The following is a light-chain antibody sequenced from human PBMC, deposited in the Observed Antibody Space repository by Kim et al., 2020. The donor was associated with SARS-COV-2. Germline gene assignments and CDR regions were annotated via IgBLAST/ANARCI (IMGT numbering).Light chain of an antibody. Sequence: EIVLTQSPATLSLSPGERATLSCRASQTVSNYLAWFQQKPGQPPRLLIYDASNRAPGIPARFSGGGSGTDFTLTISSLEPEDFAVYYCQQRSSWTWTFGQGTKVDIK. CDR3: QQRSSWTWT. V-gene: IGKV3-11*01. CDR2: DAS. CDR1: QTVSNY. J-gene: IGKJ1*01.